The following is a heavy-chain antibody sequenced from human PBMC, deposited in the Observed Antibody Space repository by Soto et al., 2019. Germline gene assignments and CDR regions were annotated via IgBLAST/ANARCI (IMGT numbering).Heavy chain of an antibody. V-gene: IGHV3-23*01. D-gene: IGHD1-26*01. J-gene: IGHJ3*01. CDR3: ARATVGGVLAAFDL. CDR2: ITGSGST. CDR1: GFPFSSYA. Sequence: PGGFLRLSCAASGFPFSSYAMNWVRQTPGKGLEWVSAITGSGSTYHAESVKGRFTISRDNSKNTLYLQMNSLRAEDTAVYFCARATVGGVLAAFDLWGQGTMVTVSS.